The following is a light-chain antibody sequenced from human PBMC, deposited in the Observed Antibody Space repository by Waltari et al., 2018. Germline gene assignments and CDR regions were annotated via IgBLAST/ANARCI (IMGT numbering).Light chain of an antibody. J-gene: IGKJ2*03. CDR2: RAS. Sequence: DIQMTQSPSSLSASLGDRVTIACRTSENVNNHLNWYQQKPGKAPILLIYRASTLESGVPARFSGSGSGTDYTFTISSLQSEDVATYCCQHGYRVPYSFGQGTKVEI. CDR1: ENVNNH. V-gene: IGKV1-39*02. CDR3: QHGYRVPYS.